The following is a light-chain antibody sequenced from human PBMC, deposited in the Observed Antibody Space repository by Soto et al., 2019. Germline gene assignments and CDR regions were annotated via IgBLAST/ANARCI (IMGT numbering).Light chain of an antibody. CDR1: QSVSTN. Sequence: EIVMTQSPATLSVSPGERATLSCRASQSVSTNLAWYQQKPGQAPRLLMYGASTRATGIPARFSGSGSGTEFTITISSRQSEDFAVYYCQQYHNWPPYTFGQGTKLEIK. J-gene: IGKJ2*01. CDR2: GAS. V-gene: IGKV3-15*01. CDR3: QQYHNWPPYT.